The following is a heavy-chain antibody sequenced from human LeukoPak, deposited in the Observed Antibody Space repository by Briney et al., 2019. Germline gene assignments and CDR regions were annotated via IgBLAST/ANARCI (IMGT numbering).Heavy chain of an antibody. CDR1: GFTFSSYA. V-gene: IGHV3-23*01. J-gene: IGHJ4*02. Sequence: GGSLRLSCAASGFTFSSYAMSWVRQAPGKGLEWVSAISGSGGSTYYADSVKGRFTISRDNSKNTLYLQMNSLRAEDTAVYYCAKDPRGVLLWFGELDYWGQGTLVTVSS. CDR3: AKDPRGVLLWFGELDY. D-gene: IGHD3-10*01. CDR2: ISGSGGST.